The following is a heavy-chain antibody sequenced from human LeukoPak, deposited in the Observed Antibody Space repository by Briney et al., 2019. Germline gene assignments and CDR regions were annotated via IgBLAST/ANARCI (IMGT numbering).Heavy chain of an antibody. CDR2: ITGSGSNI. V-gene: IGHV3-11*01. Sequence: PGGSLRLSCAASGFTFSDYSMAWLRQAPGKGLEWLSYITGSGSNIFYADSVKGRFTISRDNAKNSLYLQMNSLRADDTAVYYCAREGTSWFHNYDYWGQGTLVTVSS. J-gene: IGHJ4*02. CDR3: AREGTSWFHNYDY. D-gene: IGHD6-13*01. CDR1: GFTFSDYS.